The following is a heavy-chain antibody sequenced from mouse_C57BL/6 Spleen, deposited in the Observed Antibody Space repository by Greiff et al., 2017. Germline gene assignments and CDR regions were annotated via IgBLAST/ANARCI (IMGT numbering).Heavy chain of an antibody. CDR3: ARCGELNPFDY. V-gene: IGHV1-81*01. Sequence: QVQLQQSGAELARPGASVKLSCKASGYTFTSYGISWVKQRTGQGLEWIGEIYPRSGNTYYNEKFKGKATLTADKSSSTAYMELRSLTSEDAAVYFCARCGELNPFDYWGQGTTLTVSS. D-gene: IGHD1-1*01. CDR2: IYPRSGNT. J-gene: IGHJ2*01. CDR1: GYTFTSYG.